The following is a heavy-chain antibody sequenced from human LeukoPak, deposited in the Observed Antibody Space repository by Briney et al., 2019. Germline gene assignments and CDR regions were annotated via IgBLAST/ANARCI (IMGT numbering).Heavy chain of an antibody. CDR2: ISYDGSNK. V-gene: IGHV3-30*18. D-gene: IGHD3-22*01. CDR1: GFTFSSYG. J-gene: IGHJ1*01. CDR3: AKAADYYDSSGSYDEYFQH. Sequence: GSLRLSCAASGFTFSSYGMHWVRQAPGKGLEWVAVISYDGSNKYYADSVKGRFTISRDNSKNTLYLQMNSLRAEDTAVYYCAKAADYYDSSGSYDEYFQHWGQGTLVTVSS.